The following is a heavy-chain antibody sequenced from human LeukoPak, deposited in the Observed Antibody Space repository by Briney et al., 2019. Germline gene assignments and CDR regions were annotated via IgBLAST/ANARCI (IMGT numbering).Heavy chain of an antibody. D-gene: IGHD6-13*01. J-gene: IGHJ5*02. CDR2: MNPNSGNT. CDR1: GYTFTSYD. V-gene: IGHV1-8*01. Sequence: GASVKVSCKASGYTFTSYDINWVRQAPGQGLEWMGWMNPNSGNTGYAQKFQGRVTMTRNTSISTAYMELSSLRSEDTAVYYCARECSSSWYPQYNRFDPWGQGTLVTVSS. CDR3: ARECSSSWYPQYNRFDP.